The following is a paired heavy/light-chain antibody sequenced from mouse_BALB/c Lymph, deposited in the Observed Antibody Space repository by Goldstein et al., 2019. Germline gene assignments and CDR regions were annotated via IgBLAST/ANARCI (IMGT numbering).Heavy chain of an antibody. CDR2: ISYSGST. D-gene: IGHD2-4*01. Sequence: DVQLQESGPGLVKPSQSLSLTCTVTGYSITSDYAWNWIRQFPGNKLEWMGYISYSGSTSYNPSLKSRISITRDTSKNQFFLQLNSVTTEDTATYYCARGPEDYDEDFDYWGQGTTLTVSS. V-gene: IGHV3-2*02. CDR3: ARGPEDYDEDFDY. J-gene: IGHJ2*01. CDR1: GYSITSDYA.
Light chain of an antibody. Sequence: DIVMTQSPSSLSVSAGEKVTMSCKSSQSLLNSGNQKNYLAWYQQKPGQPPKLLIYGASTRESGVPDRFTGSGSGTDFTLTISSVQAEDLAVYYCQNDHSYPFTFGSGTKLEIK. CDR2: GAS. V-gene: IGKV8-28*01. CDR1: QSLLNSGNQKNY. CDR3: QNDHSYPFT. J-gene: IGKJ4*01.